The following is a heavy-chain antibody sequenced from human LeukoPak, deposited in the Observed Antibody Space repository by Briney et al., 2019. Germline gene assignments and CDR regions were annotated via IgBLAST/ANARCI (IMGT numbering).Heavy chain of an antibody. CDR3: AGLLAAVGRYDY. Sequence: SETLSLTCNVSGGSITNYYWSWIRQPPGKGLEWIGYMSYIGNTNYNPSLTSRVTISVDTSKNQISLNLRSVTAADTAVYYCAGLLAAVGRYDYWGQGTLVTVSS. CDR1: GGSITNYY. D-gene: IGHD6-13*01. J-gene: IGHJ4*02. CDR2: MSYIGNT. V-gene: IGHV4-59*01.